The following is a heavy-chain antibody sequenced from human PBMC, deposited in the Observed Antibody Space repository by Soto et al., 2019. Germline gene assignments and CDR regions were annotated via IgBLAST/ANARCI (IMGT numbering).Heavy chain of an antibody. CDR3: ARVNYYDSSGYQS. J-gene: IGHJ4*02. D-gene: IGHD3-22*01. Sequence: NPSETLSLTCTVSGGSISSGDYYWMWIRQPPGKGLEWIGYIYYSGSTYYNPSLKSRVTISVDTSKSQFSLKLSSVTAADTAVYYCARVNYYDSSGYQSWGQGTLVTVSS. CDR1: GGSISSGDYY. CDR2: IYYSGST. V-gene: IGHV4-30-4*01.